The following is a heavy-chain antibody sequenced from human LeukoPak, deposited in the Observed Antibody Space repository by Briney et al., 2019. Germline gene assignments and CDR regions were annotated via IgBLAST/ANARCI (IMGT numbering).Heavy chain of an antibody. Sequence: ASVTVSCRASGYTFTGYYMHWVRQAPGQGLEWMGRINPNSGGTNYAQKFQGWVTMTRDTSISTAYMELSRLRSDDTAVYYCARGWCGPDNWFDPWGQGTLVTVSS. J-gene: IGHJ5*02. CDR2: INPNSGGT. D-gene: IGHD2-8*01. CDR1: GYTFTGYY. CDR3: ARGWCGPDNWFDP. V-gene: IGHV1-2*04.